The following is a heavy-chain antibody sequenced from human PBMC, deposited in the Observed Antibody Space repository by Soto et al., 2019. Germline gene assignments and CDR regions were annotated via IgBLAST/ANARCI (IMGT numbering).Heavy chain of an antibody. CDR2: IKSKTDGGTT. CDR1: GFTFINAW. D-gene: IGHD1-7*01. V-gene: IGHV3-15*01. CDR3: TTDPAYNWNYEGY. Sequence: WGSLRLACAASGFTFINAWIIFFRHSPFKGLEWVVRIKSKTDGGTTDYAAPVKGRFTISRDDSKNTLYLQMNSLKTEDTAVYYCTTDPAYNWNYEGYWGQGTLVTVSS. J-gene: IGHJ4*02.